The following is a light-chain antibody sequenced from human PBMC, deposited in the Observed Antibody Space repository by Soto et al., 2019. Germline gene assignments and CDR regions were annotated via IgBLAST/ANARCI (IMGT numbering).Light chain of an antibody. V-gene: IGKV4-1*01. Sequence: DIMMTQSPDSLAVSLGERATINCKSSQSVLYSSNNKNYLTWYQQKPGQPPKLLIYWASTRESGVPDRFSGSGSGTDFTLTISSLQAEDVAVYYCQRYYNTPYTFGQGTKLEIK. CDR2: WAS. CDR1: QSVLYSSNNKNY. CDR3: QRYYNTPYT. J-gene: IGKJ2*01.